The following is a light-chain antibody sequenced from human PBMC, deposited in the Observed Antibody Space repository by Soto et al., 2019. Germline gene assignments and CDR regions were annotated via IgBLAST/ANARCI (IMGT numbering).Light chain of an antibody. Sequence: IQMTQSPSTLSASVGDRVTITCRASQNIERYMAWYQQKPGRAPSLIIFDASTLERGVPSRFSASGSGTDFTLIISSLEPEDFAVYICQQRSNWPITFGQGTRLEIK. CDR2: DAS. J-gene: IGKJ5*01. CDR1: QNIERY. CDR3: QQRSNWPIT. V-gene: IGKV1-5*01.